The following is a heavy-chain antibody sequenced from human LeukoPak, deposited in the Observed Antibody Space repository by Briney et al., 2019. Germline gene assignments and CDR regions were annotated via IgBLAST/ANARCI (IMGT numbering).Heavy chain of an antibody. J-gene: IGHJ5*02. Sequence: SETLSLTCTVVGGSITSDYWSWIRQPAGKGLEWIGRIFTSGSTTYNPSLKSRVTMSLDTSKNQFLLKLSSVTAADTAAYFCSRGGANDLWGQGTLVTVSS. CDR3: SRGGANDL. CDR1: GGSITSDY. D-gene: IGHD4/OR15-4a*01. V-gene: IGHV4-4*07. CDR2: IFTSGST.